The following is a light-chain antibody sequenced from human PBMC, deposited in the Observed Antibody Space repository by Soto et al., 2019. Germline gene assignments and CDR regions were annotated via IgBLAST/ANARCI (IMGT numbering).Light chain of an antibody. CDR1: QSVSSN. J-gene: IGKJ2*01. V-gene: IGKV3-15*01. CDR3: QQYNNWPPYT. Sequence: EIVMTQSPATLSVSPGERATLSCRASQSVSSNLAWYQQKPGQAPRLLIYGASTRATGIPARFSGSRSGTEFTLTINSLQSADFAVYYCQQYNNWPPYTFGQGTKLEIK. CDR2: GAS.